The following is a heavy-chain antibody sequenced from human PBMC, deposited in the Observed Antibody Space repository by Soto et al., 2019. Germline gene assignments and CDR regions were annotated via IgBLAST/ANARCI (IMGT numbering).Heavy chain of an antibody. V-gene: IGHV3-53*04. CDR3: ARELGSGGSWPH. CDR2: IYSGSST. Sequence: EVQLVESGGGLVQPGGSLRLSCAASGFTVSSNYMSWVRQAPGKGLEWVSVIYSGSSTYYADSVMGRFTISRHNSKNALYRQLHGLRAEDTAVYYCARELGSGGSWPHWGQGALVTVSS. J-gene: IGHJ4*02. D-gene: IGHD2-15*01. CDR1: GFTVSSNY.